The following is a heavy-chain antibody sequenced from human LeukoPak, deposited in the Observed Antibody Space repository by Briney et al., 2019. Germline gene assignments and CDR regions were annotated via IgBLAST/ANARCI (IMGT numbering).Heavy chain of an antibody. D-gene: IGHD3-3*01. Sequence: PSETLSLTCAVYGGSFSGYYWSWIRQPPGKGLEWIGEINHSGSTNYNPSLKSRVTISVDASKNQFSLKLSSVTAADTAVYYCARHRYYDFWSGYYNPVNYFDYWGQGTLVTVSS. CDR3: ARHRYYDFWSGYYNPVNYFDY. CDR2: INHSGST. J-gene: IGHJ4*02. V-gene: IGHV4-34*01. CDR1: GGSFSGYY.